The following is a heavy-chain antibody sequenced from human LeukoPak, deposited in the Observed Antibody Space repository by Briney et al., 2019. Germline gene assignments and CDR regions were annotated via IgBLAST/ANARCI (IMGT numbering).Heavy chain of an antibody. V-gene: IGHV3-66*01. Sequence: QAGGSLRLSCAASGFTVSSNYMSWVRQAPGKGLEWVSVIYSGVSTYYADSVKGRFTISRDNSKNTLYLQMNSLRAEDTAVYYCHNTGYSSGWDTFDYWGQGTLVTVSS. CDR3: HNTGYSSGWDTFDY. D-gene: IGHD6-19*01. CDR1: GFTVSSNY. CDR2: IYSGVST. J-gene: IGHJ4*02.